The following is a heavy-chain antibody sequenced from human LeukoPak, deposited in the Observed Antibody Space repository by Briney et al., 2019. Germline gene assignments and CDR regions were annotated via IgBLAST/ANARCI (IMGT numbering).Heavy chain of an antibody. J-gene: IGHJ6*03. CDR1: GGTLSNHV. V-gene: IGHV1-69*05. Sequence: SVKVSCKASGGTLSNHVISWVRRAPGQGLEWMGGIIPIFGTANYAQKFQGRVTITTDESTSIAYMELSRLTSEDTAVYYCASRILRPNWNLGGAMDVWGKGTTVTVSS. D-gene: IGHD1-7*01. CDR3: ASRILRPNWNLGGAMDV. CDR2: IIPIFGTA.